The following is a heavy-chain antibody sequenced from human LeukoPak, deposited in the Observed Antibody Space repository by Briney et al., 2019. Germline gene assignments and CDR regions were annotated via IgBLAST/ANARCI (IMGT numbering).Heavy chain of an antibody. CDR3: ASGLGFCSGSDCTNLVKDYYYGMNV. D-gene: IGHD2-15*01. V-gene: IGHV1-18*01. J-gene: IGHJ6*02. CDR1: GYTFTSYG. Sequence: ASVKVSCKASGYTFTSYGISWVRQAPGQGLEWMGWISAYNGNTNYAQKLQGRVTMTTDTSTSTAYMELRSLRSDDTAVYYCASGLGFCSGSDCTNLVKDYYYGMNVWGQGTTVTVSS. CDR2: ISAYNGNT.